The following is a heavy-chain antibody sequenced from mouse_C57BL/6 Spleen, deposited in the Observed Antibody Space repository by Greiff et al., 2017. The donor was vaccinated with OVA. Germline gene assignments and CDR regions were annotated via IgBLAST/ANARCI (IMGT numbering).Heavy chain of an antibody. CDR3: TRGGGNYPLAMDY. V-gene: IGHV5-9-1*02. J-gene: IGHJ4*01. CDR2: ISSGGDYI. D-gene: IGHD2-1*01. Sequence: EVMLVESGAGLVKPGGSLKLSCAASGFTFSSYAMSWVRQTPEKRLEWVAYISSGGDYIYYADTVKGRFTISRDNARNTLYLQMSSLKSEDTAMYYCTRGGGNYPLAMDYWGQGTSVTVSS. CDR1: GFTFSSYA.